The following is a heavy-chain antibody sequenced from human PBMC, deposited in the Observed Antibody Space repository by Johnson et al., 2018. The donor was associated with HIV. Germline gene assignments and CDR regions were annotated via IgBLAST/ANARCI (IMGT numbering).Heavy chain of an antibody. CDR3: ASAAAGIETDAFDI. CDR1: GFIVSSYW. V-gene: IGHV3-7*01. D-gene: IGHD6-13*01. Sequence: VQLVESGGGLVQQGGSLRLSCEASGFIVSSYWMSWVRQAPGKGLEWVANIKQDGSEKYYVDSVKGRFTISRDNAKNSLYLQMNSLRAEDTAVYYCASAAAGIETDAFDIWGQGTMVTVSS. CDR2: IKQDGSEK. J-gene: IGHJ3*02.